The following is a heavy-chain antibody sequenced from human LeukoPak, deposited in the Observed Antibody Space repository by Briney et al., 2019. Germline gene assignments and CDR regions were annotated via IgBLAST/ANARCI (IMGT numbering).Heavy chain of an antibody. D-gene: IGHD1-26*01. CDR1: GFTFSDYA. V-gene: IGHV3-23*01. Sequence: GGSLRLSCAASGFTFSDYAMTWVRQAPGKGLEWVATISGSGVMTYYADPVKGRFTVSGDNSKNTLYLQMSSLTAADTAVYYCAKDRSIGTYYTFDHWGQGTLVTVSS. CDR2: ISGSGVMT. CDR3: AKDRSIGTYYTFDH. J-gene: IGHJ4*02.